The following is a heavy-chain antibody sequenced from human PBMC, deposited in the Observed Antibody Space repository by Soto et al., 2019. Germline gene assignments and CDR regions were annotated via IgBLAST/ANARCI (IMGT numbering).Heavy chain of an antibody. Sequence: GGSLRLSCATSGFTFSSYSMNWVRQAPGRGLEWLSYISSSSNTIFYADSVKGRFTISRDSANSSLYLQLTSLRDDDTALYFCARGSGWRRGHFDLWGQGT. V-gene: IGHV3-48*02. CDR1: GFTFSSYS. J-gene: IGHJ4*02. CDR2: ISSSSNTI. D-gene: IGHD3-10*01. CDR3: ARGSGWRRGHFDL.